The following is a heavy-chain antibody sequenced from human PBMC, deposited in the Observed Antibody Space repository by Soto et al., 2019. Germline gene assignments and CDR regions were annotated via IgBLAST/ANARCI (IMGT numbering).Heavy chain of an antibody. CDR1: GGTFSTYA. D-gene: IGHD5-12*01. Sequence: QVQLVQSGAEVKKPESSVKVPCKAPGGTFSTYAISWVRQAPGQGLEWMGGIIPMFGTANYAQRFQDRVTLTADASTNTAYMELRSLGSEDTAVYFCASGIRLWLRRINNGYSGWGQGTLVTVSS. CDR2: IIPMFGTA. V-gene: IGHV1-69*12. J-gene: IGHJ4*02. CDR3: ASGIRLWLRRINNGYSG.